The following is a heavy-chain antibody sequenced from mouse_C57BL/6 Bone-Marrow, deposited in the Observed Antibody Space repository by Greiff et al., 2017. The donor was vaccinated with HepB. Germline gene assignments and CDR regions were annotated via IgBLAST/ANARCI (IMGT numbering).Heavy chain of an antibody. Sequence: EVQLMESGPGLVKPSQSLSLTCSVTGYSITSGYYWNWIRQFPGNKLEWMGYISYDGSNNYNPSLKNRISITRDTSKNQFFLKLNSVTTEDTATYYCARDGYYYGSAWFAYWGQGTLVTVSA. J-gene: IGHJ3*01. V-gene: IGHV3-6*01. CDR2: ISYDGSN. CDR3: ARDGYYYGSAWFAY. CDR1: GYSITSGYY. D-gene: IGHD1-1*01.